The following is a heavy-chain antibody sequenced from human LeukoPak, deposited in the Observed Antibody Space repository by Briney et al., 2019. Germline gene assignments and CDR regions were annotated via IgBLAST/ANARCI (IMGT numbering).Heavy chain of an antibody. J-gene: IGHJ4*02. D-gene: IGHD6-6*01. CDR3: AKDLGATRKGQLGDYFDY. V-gene: IGHV3-33*06. CDR2: IWPDGSIK. Sequence: PGRSLRLSCAASGFTFSSHGMHWVRQAPGKGLEWVAVIWPDGSIKYYADSVKGRFTISRDNSKNTLHLQMNSLRAEDTAVYYCAKDLGATRKGQLGDYFDYWGQGTLVTVSS. CDR1: GFTFSSHG.